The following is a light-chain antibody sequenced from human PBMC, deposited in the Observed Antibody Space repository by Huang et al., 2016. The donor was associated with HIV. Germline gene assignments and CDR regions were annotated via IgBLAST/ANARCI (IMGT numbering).Light chain of an antibody. CDR2: GVS. CDR1: QSVGSK. CDR3: QQYNNWPYT. Sequence: DTVMTQTPATLSVSPGARATLSCRASQSVGSKLAWFQQKPGQAPRLRIHGVSTRATGIPARFSGSGSGTEFTLTISSLQSEDFAVYYCQQYNNWPYTFGQGTKLEIK. V-gene: IGKV3-15*01. J-gene: IGKJ2*01.